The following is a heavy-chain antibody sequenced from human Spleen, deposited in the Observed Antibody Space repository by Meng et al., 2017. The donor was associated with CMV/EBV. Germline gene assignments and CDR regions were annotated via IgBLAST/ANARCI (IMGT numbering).Heavy chain of an antibody. CDR1: GYTFTGYY. D-gene: IGHD2-2*02. J-gene: IGHJ4*02. Sequence: ASVKVSCKASGYTFTGYYMNWVRQAPGQGLEWMGWVNANSGAKDYAQKFQGRVTMTRDTSISTAYMELSRLRSDDTAVYYCARGYCSGASCYIDYWGQGNLVTVSS. CDR2: VNANSGAK. CDR3: ARGYCSGASCYIDY. V-gene: IGHV1-2*02.